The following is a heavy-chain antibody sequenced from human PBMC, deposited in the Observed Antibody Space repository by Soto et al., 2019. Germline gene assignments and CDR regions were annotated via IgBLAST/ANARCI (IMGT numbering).Heavy chain of an antibody. Sequence: PSETLSLTCTVSGFSISSGHYWGWMRQTPGKGLEWIGSTHHSGRTYYSTSLKSRATISVDTSKNQVSLRLRSVTAADTALYYCATHFYGAYVVDSWGQGTLVTVSS. CDR3: ATHFYGAYVVDS. V-gene: IGHV4-38-2*02. CDR2: THHSGRT. CDR1: GFSISSGHY. J-gene: IGHJ4*02. D-gene: IGHD4-17*01.